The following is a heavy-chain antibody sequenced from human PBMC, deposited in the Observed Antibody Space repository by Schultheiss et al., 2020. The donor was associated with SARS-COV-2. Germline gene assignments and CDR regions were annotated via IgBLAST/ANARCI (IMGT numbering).Heavy chain of an antibody. CDR1: GGSFTGHY. J-gene: IGHJ5*02. CDR2: IRHMGYT. Sequence: GSLRLSCAVSGGSFTGHYWTWIRQPPGKGLEWIGEIRHMGYTNYNPSLKSRVTLSVDTSKNQLSLKLSSVTAADTAVYYCARLPFVVVTGPIYNWFDAWGQGTLVTVSS. V-gene: IGHV4-34*01. D-gene: IGHD2-21*02. CDR3: ARLPFVVVTGPIYNWFDA.